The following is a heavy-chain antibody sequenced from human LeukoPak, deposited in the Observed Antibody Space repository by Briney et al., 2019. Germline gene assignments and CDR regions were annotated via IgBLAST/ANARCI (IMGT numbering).Heavy chain of an antibody. V-gene: IGHV4-39*01. J-gene: IGHJ4*02. CDR3: ASEYSSSWYVAY. D-gene: IGHD6-13*01. CDR2: IYYSGST. Sequence: PSETLSLXCTVSGGSSSSSSYYWGWNRQPPGKGLEWIGSIYYSGSTYYNPSLKSRVTISVDTSKNQFSLKLSSVTAADTAVYYCASEYSSSWYVAYWGQGTLVTVSS. CDR1: GGSSSSSSYY.